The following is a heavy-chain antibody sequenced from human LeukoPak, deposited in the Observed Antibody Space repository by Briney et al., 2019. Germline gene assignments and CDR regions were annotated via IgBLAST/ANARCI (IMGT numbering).Heavy chain of an antibody. CDR3: ARGVRFDWLSAYYYYYMDV. CDR2: INPNSGGT. Sequence: ASVKVSCKASGYTFTGYYMHWVRQAPGQGLEWMGWINPNSGGTNYAQKFQGRVTMTRDTSISTAYMELSRLRSDDTAVYYCARGVRFDWLSAYYYYYMDVWGKGTTVTVSS. CDR1: GYTFTGYY. D-gene: IGHD3-9*01. V-gene: IGHV1-2*02. J-gene: IGHJ6*03.